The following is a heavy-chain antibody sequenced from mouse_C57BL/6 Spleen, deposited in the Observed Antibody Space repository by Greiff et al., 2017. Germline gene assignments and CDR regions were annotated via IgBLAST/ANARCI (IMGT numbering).Heavy chain of an antibody. CDR1: GFTFSDYY. CDR3: ARDDGYYFFDY. D-gene: IGHD2-3*01. Sequence: EVQLKESEGGSVQPGSSMKLSCTASGFTFSDYYMAWVRQVPEKGLEWVANINYDGSSTYYLDSLKSRFIISRDNAKNILYLQMSSLKSEDTATYYCARDDGYYFFDYWGQGTTLTVSS. CDR2: INYDGSST. J-gene: IGHJ2*01. V-gene: IGHV5-16*01.